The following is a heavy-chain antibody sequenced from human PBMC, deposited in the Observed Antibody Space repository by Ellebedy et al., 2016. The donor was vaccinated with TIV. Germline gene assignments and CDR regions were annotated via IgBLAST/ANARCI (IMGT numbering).Heavy chain of an antibody. CDR3: ARAIGAGDGK. J-gene: IGHJ4*02. CDR1: GFTFSTYW. Sequence: GESLKISCAASGFTFSTYWMSWVRQAPGKGLEWVANIKEDGSAIYYVDSVKGRFTISRDNAKNSLYLQMNSLRTEDTAVYYCARAIGAGDGKWGQGALVTVSS. CDR2: IKEDGSAI. D-gene: IGHD2-15*01. V-gene: IGHV3-7*01.